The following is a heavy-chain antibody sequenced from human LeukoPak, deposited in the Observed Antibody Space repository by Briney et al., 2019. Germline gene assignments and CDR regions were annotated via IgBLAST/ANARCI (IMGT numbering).Heavy chain of an antibody. CDR2: INQDGTEK. CDR3: TTFYTRLTDY. Sequence: GGSLRLSCAASGFNFNSYWISWVRQAPGKGLEWLANINQDGTEKYYVDSVKGRFTISRDNAKNSLYLQMNSLRAEDTAVYYCTTFYTRLTDYWGQRTLVTVSS. V-gene: IGHV3-7*05. D-gene: IGHD2/OR15-2a*01. J-gene: IGHJ4*02. CDR1: GFNFNSYW.